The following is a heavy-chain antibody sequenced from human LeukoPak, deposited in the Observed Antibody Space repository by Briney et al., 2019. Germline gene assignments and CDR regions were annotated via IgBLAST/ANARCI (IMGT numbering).Heavy chain of an antibody. J-gene: IGHJ4*02. Sequence: GGSLRLSCAASGFTVSSNYMSWVRQAPGKGLEWVSVIYSGGSTYYADSVKGRFTISRDNANNSLYLQMNSLRAEDTAVYYCARDWFGELIWGQGTLVTVSS. V-gene: IGHV3-53*01. CDR3: ARDWFGELI. CDR2: IYSGGST. D-gene: IGHD3-10*01. CDR1: GFTVSSNY.